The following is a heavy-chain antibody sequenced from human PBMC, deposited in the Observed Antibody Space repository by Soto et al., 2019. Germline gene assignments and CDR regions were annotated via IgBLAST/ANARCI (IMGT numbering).Heavy chain of an antibody. CDR2: IYYSGST. CDR3: ARARTINMVRGVIITDGYFDY. CDR1: GGSVSSGSYY. V-gene: IGHV4-61*01. Sequence: PSETLSLTCTVSGGSVSSGSYYWSWIRQPPGKGLEWIGYIYYSGSTNYNPSLKSRVTISVDTSKNQFSLKLSSVTAADTAVYYCARARTINMVRGVIITDGYFDYWGQGTLVTVSS. D-gene: IGHD3-10*01. J-gene: IGHJ4*02.